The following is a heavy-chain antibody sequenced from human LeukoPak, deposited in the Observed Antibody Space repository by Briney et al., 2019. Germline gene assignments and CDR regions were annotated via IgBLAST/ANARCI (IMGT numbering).Heavy chain of an antibody. V-gene: IGHV3-9*03. Sequence: GGSLRLSCAASGFTFDDYAMHWVRQAPGKGLEWVSDISWNSGSIGYADSVKGRFTISRDNAKNSLYLQMNSLRAEDMALYYCAKASKDSSGYSNDAFDIWGQGTMVTVSS. D-gene: IGHD3-22*01. CDR2: ISWNSGSI. CDR1: GFTFDDYA. CDR3: AKASKDSSGYSNDAFDI. J-gene: IGHJ3*02.